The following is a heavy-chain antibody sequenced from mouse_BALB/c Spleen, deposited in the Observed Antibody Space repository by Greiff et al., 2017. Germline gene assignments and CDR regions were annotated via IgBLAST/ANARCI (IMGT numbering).Heavy chain of an antibody. D-gene: IGHD2-1*01. Sequence: VQLVESGPDLVAPSQSLSITCPVSGFSLTSYGVHWVRQPPGKGLEWLVVLWSDGSTTYNSALKSRLSISKDNSKSQVFLKMNSLQTDDTAMYYGARHGNFGAWFAYWGQGTLVTVA. V-gene: IGHV2-6-2*01. CDR1: GFSLTSYG. CDR2: LWSDGST. J-gene: IGHJ3*01. CDR3: ARHGNFGAWFAY.